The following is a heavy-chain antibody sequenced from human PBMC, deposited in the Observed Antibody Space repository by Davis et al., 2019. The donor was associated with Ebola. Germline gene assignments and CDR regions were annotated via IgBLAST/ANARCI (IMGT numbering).Heavy chain of an antibody. CDR1: GFTFSSYA. D-gene: IGHD3-22*01. CDR3: ARALETTNYYDSSGYYY. Sequence: GGSLRLSCAASGFTFSSYAMSWVRQAPGKGLEWVSAISGSGGSTYYADSVKGRFTISRDNSKNTLYLQMNSLRAEDTAVYYCARALETTNYYDSSGYYYWGQGTLVTVSS. V-gene: IGHV3-23*01. J-gene: IGHJ4*02. CDR2: ISGSGGST.